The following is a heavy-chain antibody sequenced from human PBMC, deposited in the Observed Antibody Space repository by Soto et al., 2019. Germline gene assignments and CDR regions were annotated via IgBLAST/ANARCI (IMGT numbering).Heavy chain of an antibody. D-gene: IGHD6-13*01. CDR2: IYYSGGT. CDR1: GASMSSYY. V-gene: IGHV4-59*01. CDR3: AGGRGGYSSSWY. J-gene: IGHJ4*02. Sequence: QVQLQESGPGLVEPSETLSLTCTVSGASMSSYYWSWIRQPPGKGLEWIGYIYYSGGTNYNPSLQSRVTMSLDTSEHQLSLNLSSVTAADTAFYYCAGGRGGYSSSWYWGQGTLVTVSS.